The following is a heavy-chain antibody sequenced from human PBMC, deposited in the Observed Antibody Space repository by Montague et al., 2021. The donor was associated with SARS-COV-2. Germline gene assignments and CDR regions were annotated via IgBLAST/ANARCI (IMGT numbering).Heavy chain of an antibody. CDR2: INHSGST. J-gene: IGHJ5*02. V-gene: IGHV4-34*01. D-gene: IGHD3-10*01. CDR3: ARRNYYGSGSYYNSGFDP. Sequence: SETLSLTCAVYGGSFSGYYWSWIRQPPGKGLEWIGEINHSGSTNYNPSLKSRVTISVDTSKNQSSLKLSSVTAADTAVYYCARRNYYGSGSYYNSGFDPWGQGTLVTVSS. CDR1: GGSFSGYY.